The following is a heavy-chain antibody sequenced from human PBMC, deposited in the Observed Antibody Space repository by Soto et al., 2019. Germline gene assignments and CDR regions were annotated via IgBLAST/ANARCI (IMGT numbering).Heavy chain of an antibody. Sequence: QVQLVQSGAEVKRPGASVSVSCKASGYSFTDYYIHWVRQAPGQGLEWMGWINPNTGVTNYAQKFQGRVTVTTATSINLVYMEVDRLRSDDTAVYYCARALWTGTSDALDIRGQGAMVTVAS. J-gene: IGHJ3*02. D-gene: IGHD1-7*01. V-gene: IGHV1-2*02. CDR2: INPNTGVT. CDR1: GYSFTDYY. CDR3: ARALWTGTSDALDI.